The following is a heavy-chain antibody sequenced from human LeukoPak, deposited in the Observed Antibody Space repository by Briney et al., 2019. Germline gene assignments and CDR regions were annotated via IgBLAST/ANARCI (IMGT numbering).Heavy chain of an antibody. CDR2: ISRSSGSSI. J-gene: IGHJ4*02. Sequence: GGSLRLSCALSGYTFSNLEKIGVRQAPGKGLEWVSYISRSSGSSIYYADSVKGRFTISRDNAKNSLYLQMNSLRAEDTAVYYCAKGDSIQLWFRSFVDYWGQGTLVTVSS. V-gene: IGHV3-48*03. CDR1: GYTFSNLE. CDR3: AKGDSIQLWFRSFVDY. D-gene: IGHD5-18*01.